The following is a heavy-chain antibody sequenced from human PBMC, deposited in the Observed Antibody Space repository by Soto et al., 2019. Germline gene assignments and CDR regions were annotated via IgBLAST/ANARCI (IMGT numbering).Heavy chain of an antibody. CDR2: MNPNSGNT. CDR1: GYTFTSYD. CDR3: ARAVRYCSSTSCYYYMDV. J-gene: IGHJ6*03. Sequence: QVQLVQSGAEVKKPGASVKVSCKASGYTFTSYDNNWVRLATGQGLEWMGWMNPNSGNTGYAQKFQGRVTMTRNTSISTAYMELSSLRSEDTAVYYCARAVRYCSSTSCYYYMDVWGKGTTVTVSS. V-gene: IGHV1-8*01. D-gene: IGHD2-2*01.